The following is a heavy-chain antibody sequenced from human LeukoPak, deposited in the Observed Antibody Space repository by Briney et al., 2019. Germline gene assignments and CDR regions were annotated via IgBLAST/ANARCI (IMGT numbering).Heavy chain of an antibody. CDR3: AKDSMWLLDKDRIDY. CDR1: GFTFSSYG. D-gene: IGHD5-12*01. J-gene: IGHJ4*02. CDR2: IRYDGSNK. V-gene: IGHV3-30*02. Sequence: GGSLRLSCAASGFTFSSYGMHWVRQAPGKGLEWVAFIRYDGSNKYYADSVKGRFTISRDNSKNTLYLQMNSLRAEDTAVYYCAKDSMWLLDKDRIDYWGQATLVTVSS.